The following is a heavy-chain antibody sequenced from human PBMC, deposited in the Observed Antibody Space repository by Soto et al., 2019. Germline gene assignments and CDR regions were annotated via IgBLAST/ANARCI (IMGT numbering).Heavy chain of an antibody. D-gene: IGHD6-6*01. J-gene: IGHJ4*02. V-gene: IGHV3-30*18. CDR2: ISYDGSNK. Sequence: QVQLVESGGGVVQPGRSLRLSCAASGFTFSSYGMHWVRQAPGKGLERVAVISYDGSNKYYADSVKGRFTISRDNSKNTLYLQMNSLRAEDTAVYYCAKGFWSSSSPPPFDYWGQGTLVTVSS. CDR3: AKGFWSSSSPPPFDY. CDR1: GFTFSSYG.